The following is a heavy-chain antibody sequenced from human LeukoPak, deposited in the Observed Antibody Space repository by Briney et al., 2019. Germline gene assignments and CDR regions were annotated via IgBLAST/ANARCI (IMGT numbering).Heavy chain of an antibody. CDR2: IIPIFGTA. CDR1: GGTFSSYA. Sequence: ASVKVSCKASGGTFSSYAISWVRQAPGQGLEWMGGIIPIFGTANYAQKFKGRVTITADESTSTAYMELSSLRSEDTAVYYCARAPHYYDSSGYLVYYCMDVWGKGTTVTISS. J-gene: IGHJ6*03. CDR3: ARAPHYYDSSGYLVYYCMDV. V-gene: IGHV1-69*13. D-gene: IGHD3-22*01.